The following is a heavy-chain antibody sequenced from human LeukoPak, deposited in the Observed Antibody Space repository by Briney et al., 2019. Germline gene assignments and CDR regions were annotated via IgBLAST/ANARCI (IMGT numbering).Heavy chain of an antibody. J-gene: IGHJ4*02. V-gene: IGHV3-23*01. D-gene: IGHD3-10*01. CDR1: GITFSSYG. Sequence: GGSLRLSCAASGITFSSYGMSWVRQAPGKGLEWVSSISSTGGTTYYADSVKGRFTISRDNSKNTLYLQMNSLRAEDTAVYYCARDGSGLLWHGNYFDYWGQGTLVTVSS. CDR2: ISSTGGTT. CDR3: ARDGSGLLWHGNYFDY.